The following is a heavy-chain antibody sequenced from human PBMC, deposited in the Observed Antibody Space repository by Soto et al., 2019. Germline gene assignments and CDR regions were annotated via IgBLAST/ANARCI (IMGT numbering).Heavy chain of an antibody. Sequence: SETLSLTCTVSGGSISSGNYYWSWIRQPPGKGLEWIGHFYYSGTTDYNPSLRSRVTISVDTSKNQFSLKLRSVTAADTAVYYCARDWVFDYWGQGTLVTVSS. CDR2: FYYSGTT. CDR1: GGSISSGNYY. J-gene: IGHJ4*02. V-gene: IGHV4-30-4*01. D-gene: IGHD6-13*01. CDR3: ARDWVFDY.